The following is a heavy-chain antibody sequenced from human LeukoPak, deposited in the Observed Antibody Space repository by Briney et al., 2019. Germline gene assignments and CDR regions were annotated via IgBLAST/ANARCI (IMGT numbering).Heavy chain of an antibody. J-gene: IGHJ5*02. CDR3: ASKPADYGDYVGWFDP. V-gene: IGHV4-34*01. CDR2: INHSGNT. CDR1: GGSFSGYY. D-gene: IGHD4-17*01. Sequence: ASETLSLTCAVYGGSFSGYYWSWIRQPPGKGLEWIGEINHSGNTNYSPSLKSRVTISVDTSKNQFSLKLSSVTAADTAVYYCASKPADYGDYVGWFDPWGQGTLVTVSS.